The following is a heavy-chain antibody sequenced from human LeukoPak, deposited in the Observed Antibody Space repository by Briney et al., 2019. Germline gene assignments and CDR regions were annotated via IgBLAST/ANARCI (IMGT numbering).Heavy chain of an antibody. CDR3: ARSRYGDYEANWFDP. Sequence: SVKVSCKASGGTFSSYAISWVRQAPGQGLEWMGGIIPIFGTANYVQKFQGRVTITADESTSTAYMELSSLRSEDTAVYYCARSRYGDYEANWFDPWGQGTLVTVSS. CDR1: GGTFSSYA. V-gene: IGHV1-69*13. J-gene: IGHJ5*02. CDR2: IIPIFGTA. D-gene: IGHD4-17*01.